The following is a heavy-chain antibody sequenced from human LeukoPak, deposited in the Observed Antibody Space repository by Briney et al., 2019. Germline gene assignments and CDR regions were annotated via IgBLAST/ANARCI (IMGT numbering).Heavy chain of an antibody. D-gene: IGHD3-22*01. Sequence: ASVKVSCKASGYTFTSYDINWVRQATGRGLEWMGWMNPNSGNTGYAQKFQGRVTMTRNTSISTAYMELSSLRSEDTAVYYCARASRPYNYYDSSGDAFDIWGQGTMVTVSS. V-gene: IGHV1-8*01. CDR3: ARASRPYNYYDSSGDAFDI. CDR1: GYTFTSYD. J-gene: IGHJ3*02. CDR2: MNPNSGNT.